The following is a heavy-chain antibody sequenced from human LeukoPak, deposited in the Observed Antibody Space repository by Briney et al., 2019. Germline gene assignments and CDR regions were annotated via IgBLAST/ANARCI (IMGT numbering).Heavy chain of an antibody. D-gene: IGHD1-26*01. J-gene: IGHJ4*02. CDR1: GYTFTGYY. Sequence: ASVKVSCKASGYTFTGYYMHWVRQAPGQGLEWMGWINPNSGGTNYAQKFQGRVTMTRDTSISTAYMELSRLRSDDTAVYYCARDREWELPYYSDYWGQGTLVTVSS. CDR2: INPNSGGT. CDR3: ARDREWELPYYSDY. V-gene: IGHV1-2*02.